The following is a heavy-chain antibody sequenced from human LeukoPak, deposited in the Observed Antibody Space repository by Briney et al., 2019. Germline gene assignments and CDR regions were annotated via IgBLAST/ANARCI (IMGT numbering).Heavy chain of an antibody. J-gene: IGHJ6*02. D-gene: IGHD5-18*01. CDR2: INPNSGGT. CDR3: ARDPFGGYSYGKRIDYYGMDV. Sequence: GASVKVSCKASGYTFTGYYMHWVRQAPGQGLEWMGWINPNSGGTNYAQKFQGRVTMTRDTSISTAYMELSRLRSDDTAVYYCARDPFGGYSYGKRIDYYGMDVWGQGTTVTVSS. CDR1: GYTFTGYY. V-gene: IGHV1-2*02.